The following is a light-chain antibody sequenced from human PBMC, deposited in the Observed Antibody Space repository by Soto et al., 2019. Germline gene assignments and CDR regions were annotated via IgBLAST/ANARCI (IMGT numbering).Light chain of an antibody. Sequence: QSALTQPPSASGSPGQSVTISCTGTSTDFVTYNRVSWYQQPPGTAPKLIVYEASNRPSGVPDRFSGSKSGNTASLTISGLQAADEADYYCSLYTSENTYVFGTGTKVTVL. CDR2: EAS. CDR1: STDFVTYNR. V-gene: IGLV2-18*01. J-gene: IGLJ1*01. CDR3: SLYTSENTYV.